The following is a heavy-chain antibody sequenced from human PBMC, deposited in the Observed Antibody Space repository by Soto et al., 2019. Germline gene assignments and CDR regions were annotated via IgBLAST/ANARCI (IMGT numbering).Heavy chain of an antibody. CDR1: GYTFTSYG. CDR2: ISAYNGNT. J-gene: IGHJ6*02. V-gene: IGHV1-18*01. D-gene: IGHD6-13*01. CDR3: ARVGAYSSSWYRPTYYYYGMDV. Sequence: QVQLVQSGAEVKKPGASVKVSCKASGYTFTSYGISWVRQAPGQGLEWMGWISAYNGNTNYAQKLQGRVTRTKDTTTSTGYMELRSLRSDDTAVYYCARVGAYSSSWYRPTYYYYGMDVWGQGTTVTVSS.